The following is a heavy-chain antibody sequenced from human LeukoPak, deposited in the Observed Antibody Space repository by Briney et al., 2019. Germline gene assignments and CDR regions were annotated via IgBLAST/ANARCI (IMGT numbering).Heavy chain of an antibody. Sequence: ASVTVSCKASGYTFTSYAMNWVRQAPGQGLEWMGWINTNTGNPTYAQGFTGRFVFSLDTSVSTAYLQISSLKAEDTAVYYCARAFPLAYCGGDCYRYNWFDPWGQGTLVTVSS. V-gene: IGHV7-4-1*02. CDR2: INTNTGNP. CDR3: ARAFPLAYCGGDCYRYNWFDP. CDR1: GYTFTSYA. J-gene: IGHJ5*02. D-gene: IGHD2-21*02.